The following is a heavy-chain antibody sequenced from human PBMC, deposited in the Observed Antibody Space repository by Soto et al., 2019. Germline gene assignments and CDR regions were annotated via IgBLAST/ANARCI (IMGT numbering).Heavy chain of an antibody. D-gene: IGHD3-22*01. J-gene: IGHJ4*02. CDR2: IYYSGST. CDR3: AREEALIVVPTGGIDYSFDY. Sequence: QVQLQESGPGLVKPSQTLSLTCTVSRGSISSGDHYWTWLRQPPGKGLEWIGYIYYSGSTYYNPSLKSRVAISVDTSKNQCSLTLTSVTAADTAVYYCAREEALIVVPTGGIDYSFDYWGQGTLVTVSS. V-gene: IGHV4-30-4*01. CDR1: RGSISSGDHY.